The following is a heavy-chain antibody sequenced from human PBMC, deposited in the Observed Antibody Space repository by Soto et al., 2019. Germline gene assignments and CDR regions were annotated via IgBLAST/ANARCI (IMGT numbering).Heavy chain of an antibody. Sequence: SETLSLTCTVSGGSISSYYWSWIRQPPGKGLEWIGYIYYSGSTNYNPSLKSRVTISVDTSKNQFSLKLSSVTAADTAVYYCARGLGITMIVGGTRTEEGYNWFDPWGQGTLVTVSS. V-gene: IGHV4-59*01. CDR3: ARGLGITMIVGGTRTEEGYNWFDP. CDR2: IYYSGST. D-gene: IGHD3-22*01. CDR1: GGSISSYY. J-gene: IGHJ5*02.